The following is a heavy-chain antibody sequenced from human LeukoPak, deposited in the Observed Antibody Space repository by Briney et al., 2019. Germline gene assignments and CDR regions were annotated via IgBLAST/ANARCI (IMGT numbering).Heavy chain of an antibody. J-gene: IGHJ1*01. CDR1: GYTFTSYD. D-gene: IGHD6-6*01. V-gene: IGHV1-8*03. Sequence: ASVKVSCKASGYTFTSYDINWVRQATGQGLEWMGWMNPNSGNTGYAQKFQGRVTITRNTSISTAYMELSSLRSEDTAVYYCARPDSTSSRSYFPYWGQGTLVTVSS. CDR2: MNPNSGNT. CDR3: ARPDSTSSRSYFPY.